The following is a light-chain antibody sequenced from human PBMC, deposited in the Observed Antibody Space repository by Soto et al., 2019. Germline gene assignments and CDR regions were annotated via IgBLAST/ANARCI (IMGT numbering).Light chain of an antibody. J-gene: IGKJ4*01. CDR1: QSVSSN. CDR2: GAS. Sequence: EIVMTQSPATLSVSPGERATLSCRASQSVSSNLAWYQQKPGQAPRLLIYGASTRATGIPARFSDSGSGTEFTLTISSLQSEDFAVYYCQQYNNGPPLTCGGGTKVEIK. V-gene: IGKV3-15*01. CDR3: QQYNNGPPLT.